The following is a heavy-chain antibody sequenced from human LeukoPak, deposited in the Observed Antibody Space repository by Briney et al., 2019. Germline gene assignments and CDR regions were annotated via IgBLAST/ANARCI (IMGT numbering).Heavy chain of an antibody. CDR1: GGTFSSYA. D-gene: IGHD2-15*01. Sequence: ASVKVSCKASGGTFSSYAISWVRQATGQGLEWMGWMNPNSGNTGYAQKFQGRVTMTRNTSISTAYMELSSLRSEDTAVYYCARGRKSVVVVVAATAPPKFYYMDVWGKGTTVTISS. CDR2: MNPNSGNT. V-gene: IGHV1-8*02. CDR3: ARGRKSVVVVVAATAPPKFYYMDV. J-gene: IGHJ6*03.